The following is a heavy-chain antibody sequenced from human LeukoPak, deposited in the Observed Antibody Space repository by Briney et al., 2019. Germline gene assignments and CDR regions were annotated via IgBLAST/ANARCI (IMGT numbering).Heavy chain of an antibody. D-gene: IGHD6-19*01. J-gene: IGHJ4*02. CDR3: AVVAGRFLPDY. V-gene: IGHV3-30-3*01. Sequence: GGSLRLSCAASGFTFSIYAMSWVRQAPGKGLEWVAFTSFDESHKFYADSVEGRFTISRDNSKKTLFLQMHNLRLDDTAMYYCAVVAGRFLPDYWGQGTLVTVSS. CDR2: TSFDESHK. CDR1: GFTFSIYA.